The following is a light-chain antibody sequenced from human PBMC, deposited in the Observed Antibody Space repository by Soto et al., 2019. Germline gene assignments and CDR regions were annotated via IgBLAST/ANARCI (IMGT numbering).Light chain of an antibody. CDR3: CSYAGSYTVI. Sequence: QSALTQPRSVSGSPRQSVTISCTGTSSDVGGYNYVSWYQQYPGKAPKLMIYDVSKRPSGVPDRFSGSKSGNMASLTTSGLQAEDEADYYCCSYAGSYTVIFGGGTQLTVL. J-gene: IGLJ2*01. CDR2: DVS. CDR1: SSDVGGYNY. V-gene: IGLV2-11*01.